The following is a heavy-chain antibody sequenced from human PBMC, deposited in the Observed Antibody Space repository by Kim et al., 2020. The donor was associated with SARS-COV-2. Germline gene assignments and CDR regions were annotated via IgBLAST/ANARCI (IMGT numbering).Heavy chain of an antibody. Sequence: SCHTNKSQKFQARVTMTRDTSISTAYMELSRLRSDDTAVYYCARDNWFDPWGQGTLVTVSS. CDR3: ARDNWFDP. V-gene: IGHV1-2*02. CDR2: SCHT. J-gene: IGHJ5*02.